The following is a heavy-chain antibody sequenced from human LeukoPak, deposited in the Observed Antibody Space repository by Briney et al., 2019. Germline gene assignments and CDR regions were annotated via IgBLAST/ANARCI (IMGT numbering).Heavy chain of an antibody. V-gene: IGHV3-13*01. CDR3: ARDLMYYYDNSGQGGFDY. CDR2: IGTAGDT. CDR1: GFTFSSYD. Sequence: AGGSLRLSCAASGFTFSSYDMHWVRQATGKGLEWVSAIGTAGDTYYPGSVKGRFTISRENAKNSLYLQMNSLRAGDTAVYYCARDLMYYYDNSGQGGFDYWGQGTLVTVSS. D-gene: IGHD3-22*01. J-gene: IGHJ4*02.